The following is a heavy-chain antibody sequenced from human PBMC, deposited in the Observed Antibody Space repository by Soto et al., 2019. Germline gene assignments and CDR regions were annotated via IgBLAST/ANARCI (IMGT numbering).Heavy chain of an antibody. CDR3: AKRAEGLPRSPFDP. D-gene: IGHD2-21*01. Sequence: EVHLLESGGGLVQPGGSLRLSCAASGFTFSSCAMSWVRQVPGKGLEWVSTISGSGASTYYADSVKGRFTISRDNSKNTLYLQMNSLRVDDTAVYYCAKRAEGLPRSPFDPWGQGTLVTVSS. CDR2: ISGSGAST. CDR1: GFTFSSCA. V-gene: IGHV3-23*01. J-gene: IGHJ5*02.